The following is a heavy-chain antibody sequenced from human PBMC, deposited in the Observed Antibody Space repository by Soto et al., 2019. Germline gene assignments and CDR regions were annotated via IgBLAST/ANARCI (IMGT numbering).Heavy chain of an antibody. J-gene: IGHJ6*02. Sequence: SETLSLTCTVSGGSISSSSYYWGWIRQPPGKGLEWIGSIYYSGSTYYNPSIKSRVTISVDTSKNQFSLKLSSVTAADTAVYYCARIGYSSSWYVRYYGMDVWGQGTTVTV. CDR1: GGSISSSSYY. CDR3: ARIGYSSSWYVRYYGMDV. V-gene: IGHV4-39*01. D-gene: IGHD6-13*01. CDR2: IYYSGST.